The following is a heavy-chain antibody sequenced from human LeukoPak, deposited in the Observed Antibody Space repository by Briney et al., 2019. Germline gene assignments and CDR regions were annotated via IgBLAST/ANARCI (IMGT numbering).Heavy chain of an antibody. D-gene: IGHD3-22*01. J-gene: IGHJ4*02. V-gene: IGHV7-4-1*02. Sequence: ASVKVSCKASGYTFTNYAMNWVRQAPGQGLEWMGWINTNTGSPTYAQGFTGRFVFSLGTSVRTAYLQISGLKTEDTAVYYCAWIDPDGSGYYYYFDYWGQGTLVTVSS. CDR2: INTNTGSP. CDR1: GYTFTNYA. CDR3: AWIDPDGSGYYYYFDY.